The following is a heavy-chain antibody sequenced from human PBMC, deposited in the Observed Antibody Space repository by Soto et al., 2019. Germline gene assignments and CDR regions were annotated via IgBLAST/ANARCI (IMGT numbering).Heavy chain of an antibody. Sequence: QVQLVQSGAEEKKPGASVKVSCKASGYTFTSYAMHWVRQAPGQRLEWMGWINAGNGNTKYSQKFQGRVTITRDTSESTAYMELSSLRSEDTAVYSCERSIVVVHALEYWGPGTLVTVSS. CDR3: ERSIVVVHALEY. J-gene: IGHJ4*02. D-gene: IGHD2-21*01. CDR1: GYTFTSYA. V-gene: IGHV1-3*05. CDR2: INAGNGNT.